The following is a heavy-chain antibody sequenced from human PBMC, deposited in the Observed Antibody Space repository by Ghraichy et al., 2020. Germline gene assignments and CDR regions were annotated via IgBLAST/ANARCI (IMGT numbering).Heavy chain of an antibody. J-gene: IGHJ4*02. D-gene: IGHD3-16*02. CDR2: INHSGST. V-gene: IGHV4-34*01. CDR3: ASLSSQNDY. Sequence: SETLSLTCAVYGGSFSGYYWSWIRQPPGKGLEWIGEINHSGSTNYNPSLKSRVTISVDTSKNQFSLKLSSVTAADTAVYYCASLSSQNDYWGQGTLVTVSS. CDR1: GGSFSGYY.